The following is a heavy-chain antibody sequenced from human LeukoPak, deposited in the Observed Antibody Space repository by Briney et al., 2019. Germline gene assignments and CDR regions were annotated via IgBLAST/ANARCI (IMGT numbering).Heavy chain of an antibody. V-gene: IGHV3-48*01. CDR2: ISSSSSTI. J-gene: IGHJ4*02. CDR3: ARGTYSSRWHAWY. D-gene: IGHD6-19*01. Sequence: GGSLRLSCAASGFTFSSYSMNWVRQAQGKGLEWVSYISSSSSTIYYADSVKGRFTISRDNAKNSLYLQMNSLRAEDTAVYYCARGTYSSRWHAWYWGQGTLVTVSS. CDR1: GFTFSSYS.